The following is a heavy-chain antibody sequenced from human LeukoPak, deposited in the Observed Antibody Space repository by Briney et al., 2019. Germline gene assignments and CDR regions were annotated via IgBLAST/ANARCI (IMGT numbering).Heavy chain of an antibody. Sequence: GGSLRLSCAASGFTFSSYAMSWVRQAPGKGLEWVSAISGSGGSTYYADSVKGRFTISRDNAKNSLYLQMNSLRAEDTAVYYCARERRFLEWLSYWGQGTLVTVSS. CDR3: ARERRFLEWLSY. J-gene: IGHJ4*02. V-gene: IGHV3-23*01. D-gene: IGHD3-3*01. CDR2: ISGSGGST. CDR1: GFTFSSYA.